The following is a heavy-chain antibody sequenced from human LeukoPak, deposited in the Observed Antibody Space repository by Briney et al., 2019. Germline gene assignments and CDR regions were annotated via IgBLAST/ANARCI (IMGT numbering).Heavy chain of an antibody. D-gene: IGHD3-22*01. CDR3: ATAAYDSGSYIVNHDY. Sequence: QSGGSLRLSCAGSGFTFNNYAMSWVRQTPRKGLEWVSGISGSGGSTYYADSVKGRFTISRDNSKNTLYLQMSSLRAEDTAVYYCATAAYDSGSYIVNHDYWGQGTLVTVSS. V-gene: IGHV3-23*01. CDR1: GFTFNNYA. J-gene: IGHJ4*02. CDR2: ISGSGGST.